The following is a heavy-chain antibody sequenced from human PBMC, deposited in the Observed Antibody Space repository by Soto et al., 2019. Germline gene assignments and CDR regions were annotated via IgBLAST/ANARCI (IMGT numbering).Heavy chain of an antibody. CDR1: GYSFTHYV. J-gene: IGHJ4*02. V-gene: IGHV1-3*01. CDR2: IGAGDGKT. D-gene: IGHD3-22*01. Sequence: QVQLVQSGTEVKKPVASVKVSCKASGYSFTHYVIHWVRQAPGQRLEWMGWIGAGDGKTYYSQNFQGRVTITKDTSATSAYMELSRLIPEDTAVYYWVRDYASDSGVLLDFWGQGTLVTVSS. CDR3: VRDYASDSGVLLDF.